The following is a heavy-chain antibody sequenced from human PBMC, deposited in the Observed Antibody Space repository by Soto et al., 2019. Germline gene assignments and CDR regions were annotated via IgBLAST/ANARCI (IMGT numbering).Heavy chain of an antibody. CDR1: GGSISSGGYY. Sequence: SETLSLTCTVSGGSISSGGYYWSWIRQHPGKGLEWIGYIYYSGSTYYNPSLKSRVTISVDTSKNQFSLKLSSVTAADTAVYYCARVVVAATTYFDYWGQGTLVTVSS. J-gene: IGHJ4*02. V-gene: IGHV4-31*03. CDR3: ARVVVAATTYFDY. CDR2: IYYSGST. D-gene: IGHD2-15*01.